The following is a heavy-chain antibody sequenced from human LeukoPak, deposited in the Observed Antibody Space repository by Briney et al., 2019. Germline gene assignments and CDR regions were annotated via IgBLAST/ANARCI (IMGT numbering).Heavy chain of an antibody. J-gene: IGHJ5*02. D-gene: IGHD3-22*01. CDR3: AVRGTYYYDSSGPSWDWFDP. Sequence: SETLSLTCAVYGGSFSGYYWSWIRQPPGKGLEWIGEINHSGSTNYNPSLKSRVTLSVDTSKNQFSLKLSSVTAADTAVYYCAVRGTYYYDSSGPSWDWFDPWGQGTLVTVSS. CDR1: GGSFSGYY. CDR2: INHSGST. V-gene: IGHV4-34*01.